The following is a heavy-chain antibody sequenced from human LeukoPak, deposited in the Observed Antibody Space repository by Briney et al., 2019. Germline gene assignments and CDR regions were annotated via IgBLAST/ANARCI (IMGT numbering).Heavy chain of an antibody. CDR3: AKVPGYSSGYYYFDY. Sequence: GGSLRLSCAASGFTFSSYGMSWVRQAPGKGLEWVSAISGSGGSTYYADSVKGRFTISRDNSKNTLYLQMNSLRAEDTAVYYCAKVPGYSSGYYYFDYWGQGTLVTVSS. D-gene: IGHD6-19*01. J-gene: IGHJ4*02. V-gene: IGHV3-23*01. CDR1: GFTFSSYG. CDR2: ISGSGGST.